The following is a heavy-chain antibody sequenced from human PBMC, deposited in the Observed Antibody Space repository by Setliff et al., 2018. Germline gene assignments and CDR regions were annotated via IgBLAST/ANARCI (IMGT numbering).Heavy chain of an antibody. Sequence: GSLRLSCATSGFIFSNYWMAWVRQAPGKGLEWVSGISDGGGSAFFADSVKGRFTISRDNSKNTLYLQMNSLRAEDTAVYYCATKAVAGTGGQGTLVTVSS. CDR3: ATKAVAGT. CDR2: ISDGGGSA. D-gene: IGHD6-19*01. J-gene: IGHJ4*02. V-gene: IGHV3-23*01. CDR1: GFIFSNYW.